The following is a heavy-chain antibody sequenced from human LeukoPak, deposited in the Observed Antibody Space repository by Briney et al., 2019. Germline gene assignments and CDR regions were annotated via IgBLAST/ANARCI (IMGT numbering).Heavy chain of an antibody. Sequence: GASVKVSCKASGGTFSSYAISWVRQAPGQGLEWMGGIIPIFGTANYAQKFQGRVTITTDESTSTAYMELSSLRSEDTAVYYCATGPNDYDILTTQEEYWGQGTLVTVSS. V-gene: IGHV1-69*05. CDR2: IIPIFGTA. CDR1: GGTFSSYA. D-gene: IGHD3-9*01. J-gene: IGHJ4*02. CDR3: ATGPNDYDILTTQEEY.